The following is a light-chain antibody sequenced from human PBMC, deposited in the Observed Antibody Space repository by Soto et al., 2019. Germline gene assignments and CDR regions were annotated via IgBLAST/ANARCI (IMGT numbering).Light chain of an antibody. J-gene: IGKJ4*01. V-gene: IGKV3-15*01. CDR2: GAS. CDR3: QQYNNWPAVT. CDR1: QSVSSN. Sequence: EIVMTQSPATLSVSPGERATLSCRASQSVSSNLVWYQQKPGQAPRLLIYGASTRATGLPARFSGSGSGTEFTLTISSLLSEDFAVYYCQQYNNWPAVTFGGGTKVEIK.